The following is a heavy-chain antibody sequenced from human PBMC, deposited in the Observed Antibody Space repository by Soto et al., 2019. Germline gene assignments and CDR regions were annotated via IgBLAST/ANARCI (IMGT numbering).Heavy chain of an antibody. CDR2: IYYSGST. V-gene: IGHV4-39*01. J-gene: IGHJ6*02. CDR3: ARGDGYNLGDYYYYYGMDV. CDR1: GGSISSSSYY. Sequence: QLQLQESGPGLVKPSETLSLTCTVSGGSISSSSYYWGWIRQPPGKGLEWIGSIYYSGSTYYNPSLKSRVTISVDTSKNQFSLKLSSVTAADTAVYYCARGDGYNLGDYYYYYGMDVWGQGTTVTVSS. D-gene: IGHD5-12*01.